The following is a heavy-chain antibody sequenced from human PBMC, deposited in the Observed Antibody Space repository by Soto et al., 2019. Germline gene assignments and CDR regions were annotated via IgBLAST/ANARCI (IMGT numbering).Heavy chain of an antibody. Sequence: GASPTICRQGSGDRFAGYWITLVRPTQGKGLEWLGRSDPSDSQTYYSPSFRGHGTISGTKSNPTWVLQWRSLRASDTAMYYCARQIYDSDTGPNFQYYFDSWGQGTPVTGSS. D-gene: IGHD3-22*01. J-gene: IGHJ4*02. CDR3: ARQIYDSDTGPNFQYYFDS. V-gene: IGHV5-10-1*01. CDR2: SDPSDSQT. CDR1: GDRFAGYW.